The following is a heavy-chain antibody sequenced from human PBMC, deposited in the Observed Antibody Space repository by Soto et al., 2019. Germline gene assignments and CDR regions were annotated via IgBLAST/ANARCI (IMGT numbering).Heavy chain of an antibody. CDR3: ARDLPYSDIWNSLYTL. V-gene: IGHV3-33*01. CDR1: GFTFSHYG. CDR2: IWNGGTNE. Sequence: QVQLVESGGGVVQPGRSLRLSCVASGFTFSHYGMHWVRQAPGKGLEWVALIWNGGTNENDVDSVKDRFTISRDNSKNTLYLQMNSLRAEDTAVYYCARDLPYSDIWNSLYTLWGQGTLVTVSS. D-gene: IGHD3-16*02. J-gene: IGHJ4*02.